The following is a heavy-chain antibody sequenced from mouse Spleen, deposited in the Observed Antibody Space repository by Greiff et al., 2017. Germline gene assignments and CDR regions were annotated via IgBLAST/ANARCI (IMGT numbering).Heavy chain of an antibody. CDR1: GFTFSDYG. CDR2: ISSGSSTV. Sequence: EVQRVESGGGLVKPGGSLKLSCAASGFTFSDYGMHWVRQAPEKGLEWVAYISSGSSTVYYADTVKGRFTISRDNAKNTLFLQMTSLRSEDTAMYYCARGLPFYAMDYWGQGTSVTVSS. J-gene: IGHJ4*01. V-gene: IGHV5-17*01. D-gene: IGHD5-5*01. CDR3: ARGLPFYAMDY.